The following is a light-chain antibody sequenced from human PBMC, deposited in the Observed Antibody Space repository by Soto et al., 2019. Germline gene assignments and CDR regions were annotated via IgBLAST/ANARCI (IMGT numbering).Light chain of an antibody. J-gene: IGLJ1*01. CDR3: SSYVDSNNLL. CDR2: EVT. V-gene: IGLV2-8*01. Sequence: QSALTQPRSVSGSPGQSVTIACTGTSGNNYVSWYEQHPGKATKLIIYEVTKRPSGVPARFSGSKSGNTASLTVSGLQAEYEADYYCSSYVDSNNLLFGTGTKVTVL. CDR1: SGNNY.